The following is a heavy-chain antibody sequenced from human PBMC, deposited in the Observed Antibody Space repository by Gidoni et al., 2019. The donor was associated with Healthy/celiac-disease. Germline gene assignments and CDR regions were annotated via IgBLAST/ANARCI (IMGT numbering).Heavy chain of an antibody. J-gene: IGHJ4*02. CDR3: ARGMVVVIIAPFDY. Sequence: QLQLQESGPGLVKPSETLSLTCTVTGGSISRSSYYWGWHRQPPGKGLEWIGSIYYSGSTYYNPSRKSRVTISVDTSKNQFSLKLSSVTAADTAVYYCARGMVVVIIAPFDYWGQGTLVTVSS. D-gene: IGHD3-22*01. V-gene: IGHV4-39*01. CDR1: GGSISRSSYY. CDR2: IYYSGST.